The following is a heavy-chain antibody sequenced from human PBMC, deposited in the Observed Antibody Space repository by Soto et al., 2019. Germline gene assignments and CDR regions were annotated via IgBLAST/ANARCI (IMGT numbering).Heavy chain of an antibody. D-gene: IGHD6-19*01. CDR2: IYYSWCT. CDR1: GGSISIGVYY. V-gene: IGHV4-31*03. CDR3: ARGGDSSGWYYFDF. Sequence: QVQMQESGPGLVKHSQTLSLTCTVSGGSISIGVYYWTWIRQHPVNGLEWIGYIYYSWCTFYKPSLERRVTLSVDASKDQFSLKPSSVTAADTAVYYCARGGDSSGWYYFDFGGKGTLVTVTS. J-gene: IGHJ4*02.